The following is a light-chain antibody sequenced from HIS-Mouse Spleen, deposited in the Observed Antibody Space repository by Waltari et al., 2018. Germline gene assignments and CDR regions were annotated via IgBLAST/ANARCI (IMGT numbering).Light chain of an antibody. CDR1: SIDVGGYNY. CDR3: SSYAGSNNYV. CDR2: EVS. Sequence: QSALTQPPSASGSPGQSVTTSCTGTSIDVGGYNYVSWYQQHPGKAPKLMIYEVSKRPSGVPDRFSGSKSGNTASLTVSGLQAEDEADYYCSSYAGSNNYVFGTGTKVTVL. J-gene: IGLJ1*01. V-gene: IGLV2-8*01.